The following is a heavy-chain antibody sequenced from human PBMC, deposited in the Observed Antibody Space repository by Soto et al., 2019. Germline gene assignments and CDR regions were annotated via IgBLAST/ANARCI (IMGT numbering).Heavy chain of an antibody. CDR3: ARAGYSSGWYSAFDI. V-gene: IGHV3-30-3*01. Sequence: QVQLVESGGGVVQPGRSLRLSCAASGFTFSSYAMHWVRQAPGKGLEWVAVISYDGSNKYYADSLKGRFTISRDNSKNTLYLQMNSLRAEDTAVYYCARAGYSSGWYSAFDIWGQGTMVTVSS. CDR1: GFTFSSYA. J-gene: IGHJ3*02. CDR2: ISYDGSNK. D-gene: IGHD6-19*01.